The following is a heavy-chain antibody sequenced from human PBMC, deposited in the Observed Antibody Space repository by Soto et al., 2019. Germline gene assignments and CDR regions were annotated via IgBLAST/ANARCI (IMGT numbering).Heavy chain of an antibody. D-gene: IGHD3-3*01. V-gene: IGHV1-2*02. CDR1: GYPVTAYY. J-gene: IGHJ3*02. CDR3: ARGGGVGVAGSAAFDM. CDR2: INPAPGAA. Sequence: QLHLVQSGAVVKKPGASVTVSCSASGYPVTAYYMHWVRQAPGRGLEWMGGINPAPGAAKYTQTFQGRVTMTRDTSTSTVFMELSGLTSGDTAGFYCARGGGVGVAGSAAFDMWGQGTLVTVSS.